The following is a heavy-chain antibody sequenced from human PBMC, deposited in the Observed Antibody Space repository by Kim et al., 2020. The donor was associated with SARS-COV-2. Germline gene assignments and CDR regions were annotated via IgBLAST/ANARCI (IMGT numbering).Heavy chain of an antibody. CDR2: INSDGSST. CDR3: ARRPGGGYSSGILDY. D-gene: IGHD5-18*01. V-gene: IGHV3-74*01. CDR1: GFTFTSYW. Sequence: GGSLRLSCAASGFTFTSYWMHWVRQAPGKGLMWVSRINSDGSSTNYADSVKGRFTVSRDNAKNTLYLQMNSLRAEDTAIYYCARRPGGGYSSGILDYWG. J-gene: IGHJ4*01.